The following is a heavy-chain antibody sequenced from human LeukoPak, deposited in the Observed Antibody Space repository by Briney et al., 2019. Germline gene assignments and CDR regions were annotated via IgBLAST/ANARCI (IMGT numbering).Heavy chain of an antibody. CDR1: GFIFTNYF. V-gene: IGHV3-7*01. D-gene: IGHD2-15*01. CDR2: IKHDGSEK. Sequence: GGSLRLSCAASGFIFTNYFMSWVRQAPGKGLEWVASIKHDGSEKYYVDSVRGRFTISRDNTMNSLYLQMSSLRAEDTAVYYCATAVVSGRLKYGMDVWGQGTTVTVSS. J-gene: IGHJ6*02. CDR3: ATAVVSGRLKYGMDV.